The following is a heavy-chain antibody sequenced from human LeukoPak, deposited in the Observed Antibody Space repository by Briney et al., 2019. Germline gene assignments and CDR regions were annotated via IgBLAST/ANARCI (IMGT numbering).Heavy chain of an antibody. V-gene: IGHV1-8*02. CDR1: GYTFTSYD. CDR2: MNPNSGNT. Sequence: ASVKVSCKASGYTFTSYDINWVRQATGQGLEWMGWMNPNSGNTNFAQKFQGRVTMTTDTSTNTASMELRSLNSDDTAVYYCARADDLQRIQLWSDFDYWGQGTLVTVSS. D-gene: IGHD5-18*01. CDR3: ARADDLQRIQLWSDFDY. J-gene: IGHJ4*02.